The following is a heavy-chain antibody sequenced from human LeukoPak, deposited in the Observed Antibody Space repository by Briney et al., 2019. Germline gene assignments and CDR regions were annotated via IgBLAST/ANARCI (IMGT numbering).Heavy chain of an antibody. V-gene: IGHV3-23*01. CDR3: AKGVRFLEWFFDY. CDR1: GFTFSSYA. Sequence: GGSLRLSCAASGFTFSSYAMSWVRQAPGKGLEWVSAISGSGGSTYYADSVKGRSTISRDNSKNTLYLQMNSLRAEDTAVYYCAKGVRFLEWFFDYWGQGTLVTVSS. J-gene: IGHJ4*02. D-gene: IGHD3-3*01. CDR2: ISGSGGST.